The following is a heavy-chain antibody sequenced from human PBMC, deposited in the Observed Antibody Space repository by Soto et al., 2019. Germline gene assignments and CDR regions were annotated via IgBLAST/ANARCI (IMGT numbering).Heavy chain of an antibody. V-gene: IGHV4-34*01. J-gene: IGHJ4*02. CDR1: GGSFSGYY. Sequence: QVQLQQWGAGLLKPSETLSLTCAVYGGSFSGYYWSWIRQPPGKGLEWIGEINHSGSTNYNPSLKSRVTISVDTSKNQFSLKLSSVTAADTAVYYCARGMGVPAAIVYWGQGTLVTVSS. D-gene: IGHD2-2*01. CDR3: ARGMGVPAAIVY. CDR2: INHSGST.